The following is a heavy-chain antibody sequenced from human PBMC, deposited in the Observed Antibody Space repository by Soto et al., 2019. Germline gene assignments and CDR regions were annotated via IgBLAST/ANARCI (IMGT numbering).Heavy chain of an antibody. D-gene: IGHD6-19*01. J-gene: IGHJ5*02. CDR3: AREGPYSSGWRNWFDP. V-gene: IGHV3-30-3*01. CDR1: GFTFSGYA. CDR2: ISYDGSNK. Sequence: QVQLVESGGGVVQPGRSLRLSCAGSGFTFSGYAMHWVRQAPGKGLEWVAVISYDGSNKYYAESVKGRFTISRDNSDNTVVLQMYSLRADDTAGYYCAREGPYSSGWRNWFDPWGQGTLVTVSS.